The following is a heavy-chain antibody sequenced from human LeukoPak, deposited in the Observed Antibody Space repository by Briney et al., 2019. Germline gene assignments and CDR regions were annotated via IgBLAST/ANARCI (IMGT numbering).Heavy chain of an antibody. Sequence: SVKVSCKASGGTFSSYAISWVRQAPGQGLEWMGGIIPIFGTANYAQKFQGRVTITADESTSTAYMELSSLRSEDTAVYYCARDKVEGPTKFDYWGQGTLVTVSS. D-gene: IGHD5-24*01. J-gene: IGHJ4*02. CDR3: ARDKVEGPTKFDY. CDR2: IIPIFGTA. V-gene: IGHV1-69*13. CDR1: GGTFSSYA.